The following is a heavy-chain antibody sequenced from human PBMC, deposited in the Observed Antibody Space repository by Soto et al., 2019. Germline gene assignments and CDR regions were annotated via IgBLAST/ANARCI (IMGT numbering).Heavy chain of an antibody. CDR3: AKDISLPYSGSYYYGMDV. J-gene: IGHJ6*02. V-gene: IGHV3-9*01. D-gene: IGHD1-26*01. CDR1: GFTFDDYA. CDR2: ISWNSGSI. Sequence: QSGGSLRLSCAASGFTFDDYAMHWVRQAPGKGLEWVSGISWNSGSIGYADSVKGRFTISRDNAKNSLYLQMNSLRAEDTALYYCAKDISLPYSGSYYYGMDVWGQGTTVTVSS.